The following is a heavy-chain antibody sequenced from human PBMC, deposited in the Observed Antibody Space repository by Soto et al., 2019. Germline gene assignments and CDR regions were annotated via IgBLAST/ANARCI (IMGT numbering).Heavy chain of an antibody. Sequence: AETLSLTCTVSVGSISSGGYYWSWIRQHPGKGLEWIGRIYATGTTDYNPSLKSRVMMSVDTSKKQFSLKLRSVTAADTAVYYCVRDGTKTLRDWFDPWGQGISVTVSS. CDR3: VRDGTKTLRDWFDP. CDR1: VGSISSGGYY. J-gene: IGHJ5*02. CDR2: IYATGTT. D-gene: IGHD1-1*01. V-gene: IGHV4-61*08.